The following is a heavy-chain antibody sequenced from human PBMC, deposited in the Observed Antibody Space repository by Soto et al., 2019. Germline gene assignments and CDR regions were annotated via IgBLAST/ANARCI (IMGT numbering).Heavy chain of an antibody. CDR1: GYTFTSYG. D-gene: IGHD2-2*01. Sequence: ASVKVSCKXSGYTFTSYGMSWVRQAPGQGLEWMGWISNYNGNTNYAQKVQDRVTMTTDTSASTTYMELRSLRSDDTAVYYCARGPRYCSSTTCFSGVTWFDPWGQGTLVTVSS. V-gene: IGHV1-18*04. CDR3: ARGPRYCSSTTCFSGVTWFDP. CDR2: ISNYNGNT. J-gene: IGHJ5*02.